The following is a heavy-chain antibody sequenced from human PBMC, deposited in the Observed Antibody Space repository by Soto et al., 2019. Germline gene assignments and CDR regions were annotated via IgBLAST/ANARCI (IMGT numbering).Heavy chain of an antibody. J-gene: IGHJ6*02. CDR3: ARAGRGSSWGYYYGMDV. CDR2: ISYDGSNK. D-gene: IGHD6-13*01. CDR1: GFTFSSYA. Sequence: ESGGGVVQPGRSLRLSCAASGFTFSSYAMHWVRQAPGKGLEWVAVISYDGSNKYYADSVKGRFTISRDNSKNTLYLQMNSLRAEDTAVYYCARAGRGSSWGYYYGMDVWGQGTTVTVSS. V-gene: IGHV3-30-3*01.